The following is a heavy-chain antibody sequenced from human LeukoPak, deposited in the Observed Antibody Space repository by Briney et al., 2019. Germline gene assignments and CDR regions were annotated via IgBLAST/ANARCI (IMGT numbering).Heavy chain of an antibody. D-gene: IGHD3-3*01. V-gene: IGHV4-59*01. Sequence: SETLSLTCTVSGGSLSSYYWSWIRQPPGKGLEWIGYIYYSGSTNYNPSLKSRVTISVDTSKNQFSLKLSSVTAADTAVYYCARTYYDFWSGPNWFDPWGQGTLVTVSS. J-gene: IGHJ5*02. CDR2: IYYSGST. CDR1: GGSLSSYY. CDR3: ARTYYDFWSGPNWFDP.